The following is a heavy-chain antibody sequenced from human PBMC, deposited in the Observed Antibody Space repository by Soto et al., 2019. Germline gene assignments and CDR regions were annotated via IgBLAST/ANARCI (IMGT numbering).Heavy chain of an antibody. CDR3: ARGPRGWFGYDS. CDR1: GFTFSTSW. D-gene: IGHD6-19*01. CDR2: INSDASTT. V-gene: IGHV3-74*01. Sequence: EVQLVESGGGLVQPGGSLRLSCAASGFTFSTSWMHWVRQAAGNGLVWVSRINSDASTTNYADSVKGRFTISRDNAKNTLYLQMDSLTAEDTAVYYCARGPRGWFGYDSWGQGTLVTVSS. J-gene: IGHJ4*02.